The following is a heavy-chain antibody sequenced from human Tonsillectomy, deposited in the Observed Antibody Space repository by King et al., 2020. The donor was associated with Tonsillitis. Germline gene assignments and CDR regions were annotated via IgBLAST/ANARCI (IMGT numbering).Heavy chain of an antibody. V-gene: IGHV3-23*04. D-gene: IGHD2-2*01. J-gene: IGHJ4*02. CDR3: AKGGCSSTSCYYDCDY. CDR1: GFTFSSYA. CDR2: ISGSGGST. Sequence: VQLVESGGGLVQPGGSLRLSCAASGFTFSSYAMSWVRQAPGKGLEWVSAISGSGGSTYYADSVKGRITISRDNSKNTLYLQMNSLRAEDTAVNYCAKGGCSSTSCYYDCDYWGQGTLVTVSS.